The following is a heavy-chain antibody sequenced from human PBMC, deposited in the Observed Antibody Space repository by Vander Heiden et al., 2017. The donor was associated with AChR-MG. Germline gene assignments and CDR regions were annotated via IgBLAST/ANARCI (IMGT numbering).Heavy chain of an antibody. CDR1: GGTFSSYA. CDR3: ARAGKKKNWFDP. J-gene: IGHJ5*02. Sequence: VQLVQSGAEVKKPGSSVKFSCKASGGTFSSYAISWVRQAPGQGLEGRGGIIPIFGTANYAQKFQGRVTITADESTSTAYMELSSLRSEDTAVYYCARAGKKKNWFDPWGQGTLVTVSS. CDR2: IIPIFGTA. V-gene: IGHV1-69*01. D-gene: IGHD1-1*01.